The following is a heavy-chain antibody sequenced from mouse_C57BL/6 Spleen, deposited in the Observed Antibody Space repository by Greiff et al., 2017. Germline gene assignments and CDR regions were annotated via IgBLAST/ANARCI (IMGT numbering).Heavy chain of an antibody. CDR2: INPNNGGT. V-gene: IGHV1-26*01. CDR3: ARGNFFHYYGSSPFAY. D-gene: IGHD1-1*01. CDR1: GYTFTDYY. Sequence: EVQLQQSGPELVKPGASVKISCKASGYTFTDYYMNWVKQSHGKSLEWIGDINPNNGGTSYNQKFKGKATLTVDKSSSTAYMELRSLTSEDSAVYYCARGNFFHYYGSSPFAYWGQGTLVTVSA. J-gene: IGHJ3*01.